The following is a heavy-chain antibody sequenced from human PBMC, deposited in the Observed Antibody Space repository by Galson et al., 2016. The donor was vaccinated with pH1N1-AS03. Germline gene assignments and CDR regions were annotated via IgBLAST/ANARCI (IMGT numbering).Heavy chain of an antibody. CDR2: VSARGTT. V-gene: IGHV4-39*07. CDR1: GASVSHYASY. D-gene: IGHD2-15*01. Sequence: LTCSVSGASVSHYASYWGWIRQAPGKGLEWIATVSARGTTYHDPSLDSRLTISLDTSKNHFSLTLTSVTAADTAMYYCARDRRDCSGGSCSQDGWFDPWGQGTLVVVSS. J-gene: IGHJ5*02. CDR3: ARDRRDCSGGSCSQDGWFDP.